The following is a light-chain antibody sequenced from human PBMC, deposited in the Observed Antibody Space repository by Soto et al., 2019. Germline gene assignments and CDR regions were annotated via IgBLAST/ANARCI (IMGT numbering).Light chain of an antibody. V-gene: IGKV3-20*01. Sequence: EIVLTQSPGTLSLSPGERATLSCRASQSVSSSYLAWYQQKPGQAPRLLIYGASSMATGIPDRFSGSGSGTVFARIISRLERTDFAVYFCQQYGSSSPGNTFGQGTKLEIK. CDR2: GAS. J-gene: IGKJ2*01. CDR1: QSVSSSY. CDR3: QQYGSSSPGNT.